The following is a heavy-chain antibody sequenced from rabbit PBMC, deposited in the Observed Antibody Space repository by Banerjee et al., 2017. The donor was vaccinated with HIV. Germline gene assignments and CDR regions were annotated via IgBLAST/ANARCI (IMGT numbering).Heavy chain of an antibody. CDR2: IYPGGSDRT. D-gene: IGHD6-1*01. CDR3: SRQPHGYETL. J-gene: IGHJ4*01. Sequence: RQAPGKGLEWIACIYPGGSDRTYYATWAKGRFTISKTSSTTVTLQVTSLTAADTATYFCSRQPHGYETLWGPGTLVTVS. V-gene: IGHV1S40*01.